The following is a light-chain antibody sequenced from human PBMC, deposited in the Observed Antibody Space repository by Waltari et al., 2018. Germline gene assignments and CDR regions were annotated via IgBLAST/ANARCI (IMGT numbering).Light chain of an antibody. CDR2: GVN. CDR1: SSDIGRYNV. CDR3: SSYAGSVV. Sequence: QSALTQPASVSGSRGQSITIPCTGSSSDIGRYNVVSWYQHHPGKAPKLLIYGVNNRPSGVSNRFSGSKSGNTASLTISGLQAEDEADYYCSSYAGSVVFGGGTKLTVL. J-gene: IGLJ3*02. V-gene: IGLV2-23*02.